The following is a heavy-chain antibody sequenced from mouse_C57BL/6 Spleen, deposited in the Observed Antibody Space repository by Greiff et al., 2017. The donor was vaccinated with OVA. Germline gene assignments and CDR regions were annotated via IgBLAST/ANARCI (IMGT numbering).Heavy chain of an antibody. V-gene: IGHV1-26*01. CDR3: ARSGCSSYFDY. D-gene: IGHD1-1*01. CDR2: INPNNGGT. Sequence: EVQLQQSGPELVKPGASVKISCKASGYTFTDYYMNWVKQSHGKSLEWIGDINPNNGGTSYNQKFKGKATLTVDKSSSTAYMELRSLTSEDSAVYYCARSGCSSYFDYWGQGTTLTVSS. CDR1: GYTFTDYY. J-gene: IGHJ2*01.